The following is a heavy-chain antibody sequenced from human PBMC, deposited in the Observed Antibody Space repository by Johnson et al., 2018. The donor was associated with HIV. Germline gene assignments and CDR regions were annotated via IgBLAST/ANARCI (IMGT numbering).Heavy chain of an antibody. CDR2: IWYDGSNK. D-gene: IGHD2-15*01. V-gene: IGHV3-33*01. Sequence: QVQLVESGGGVVQPGRSLRLSCAASGFTFSSYGMHWVRQAPGKGLEWVAVIWYDGSNKYYADSVKGRFTISRDNSKNTRYLQMNSLRAEDTALYYCARGWDAFDIWGQGTMVTVSS. CDR1: GFTFSSYG. J-gene: IGHJ3*02. CDR3: ARGWDAFDI.